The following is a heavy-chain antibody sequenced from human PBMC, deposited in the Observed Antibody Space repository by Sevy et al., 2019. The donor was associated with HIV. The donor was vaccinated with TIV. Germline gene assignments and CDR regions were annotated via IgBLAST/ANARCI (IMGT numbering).Heavy chain of an antibody. CDR2: IYYSGST. Sequence: SETLSLTCTVSGGSISSSSYYWGWIRQPPGKGLEWIGSIYYSGSTYYNPSLKSRVTISVDTSKNQFSLKLSSVTAADTAVYYCAGHFTPRFGVVTINWFDPWGQGTLVTVSS. D-gene: IGHD3-3*01. J-gene: IGHJ5*02. CDR1: GGSISSSSYY. V-gene: IGHV4-39*01. CDR3: AGHFTPRFGVVTINWFDP.